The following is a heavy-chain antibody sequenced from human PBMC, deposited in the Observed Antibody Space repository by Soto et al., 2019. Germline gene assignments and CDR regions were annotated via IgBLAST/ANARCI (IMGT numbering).Heavy chain of an antibody. CDR3: ARVLAVGWTVASFAP. J-gene: IGHJ5*02. Sequence: GASVKVSCKASGYTFTSDYMHWVRQAPGQGLEWTGIINPSGGSTSYAQKFQGRVTMTRDTSTSTASMELRSLRSAATAVYYCARVLAVGWTVASFAPWGQGTLVTVSS. D-gene: IGHD6-19*01. CDR2: INPSGGST. V-gene: IGHV1-46*01. CDR1: GYTFTSDY.